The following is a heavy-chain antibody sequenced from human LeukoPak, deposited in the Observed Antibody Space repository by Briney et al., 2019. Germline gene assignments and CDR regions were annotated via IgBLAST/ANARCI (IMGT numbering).Heavy chain of an antibody. V-gene: IGHV3-23*01. J-gene: IGHJ5*02. D-gene: IGHD6-19*01. CDR3: AKDGAQYSSGPECDP. CDR2: ISHDAMNA. CDR1: GIYFSGTA. Sequence: GGSLRVSCTASGIYFSGTAMSWVRQAPGKGLEWVSAISHDAMNAYYADSVKGRFTISRDNSKKTVTLEMSSLTAADTGVYYCAKDGAQYSSGPECDPRAQGALVTVSP.